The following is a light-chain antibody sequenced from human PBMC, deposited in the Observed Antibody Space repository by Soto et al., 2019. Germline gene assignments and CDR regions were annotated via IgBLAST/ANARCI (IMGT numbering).Light chain of an antibody. CDR3: QSYDSSLYV. J-gene: IGLJ1*01. CDR2: GNS. Sequence: QSVLTQPPSVSGAPGQRVTISCTGSSSNIGAGYDVHWYQQLPGTAPKLLIYGNSNRPSGVPDRFSGSKYGTSASLAITGLQAEDEADYYCQSYDSSLYVFGTGTKLTVL. V-gene: IGLV1-40*01. CDR1: SSNIGAGYD.